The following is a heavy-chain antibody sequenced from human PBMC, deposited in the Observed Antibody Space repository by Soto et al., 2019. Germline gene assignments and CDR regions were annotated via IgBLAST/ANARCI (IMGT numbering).Heavy chain of an antibody. J-gene: IGHJ4*02. D-gene: IGHD2-2*02. CDR1: GYTFTSYA. Sequence: SVKVSCKASGYTFTSYAMHWVRQAPGQRLEWMGWINAGNGNTKYSQKFQGRVTITRDTSASTAYMELSSLRSEDTAVYYCARSLQVVPAAIAYWGQGTLVTASS. V-gene: IGHV1-3*01. CDR3: ARSLQVVPAAIAY. CDR2: INAGNGNT.